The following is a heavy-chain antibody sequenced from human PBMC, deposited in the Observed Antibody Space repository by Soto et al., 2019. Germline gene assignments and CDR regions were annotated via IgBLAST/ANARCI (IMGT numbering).Heavy chain of an antibody. CDR2: INPNSGGT. D-gene: IGHD1-26*01. J-gene: IGHJ5*02. CDR1: GYTFTGYY. CDR3: ARGDIVGATIRFDP. Sequence: ASVKVSCKASGYTFTGYYMHWVRQAPGQGLEWMGWINPNSGGTNYAQKFQGWVTMTRDTSISTAYMELSRLRSDDTAVYYCARGDIVGATIRFDPWGQGTPVTVSS. V-gene: IGHV1-2*04.